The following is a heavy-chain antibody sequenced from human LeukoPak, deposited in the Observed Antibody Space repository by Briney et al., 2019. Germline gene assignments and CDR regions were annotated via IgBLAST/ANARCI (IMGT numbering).Heavy chain of an antibody. J-gene: IGHJ5*02. Sequence: KPSETLSLTCAVSGGSISSGGYSWSWIRQPPGKGLEWIGYIYYSGSTYYNPSLKSRVTISVDTSKNQFSLKLSSVTAADTAVYYCARGTRRYDSSGYWYNWFDPWGQGTLVTVSS. CDR3: ARGTRRYDSSGYWYNWFDP. D-gene: IGHD3-22*01. CDR2: IYYSGST. CDR1: GGSISSGGYS. V-gene: IGHV4-30-4*07.